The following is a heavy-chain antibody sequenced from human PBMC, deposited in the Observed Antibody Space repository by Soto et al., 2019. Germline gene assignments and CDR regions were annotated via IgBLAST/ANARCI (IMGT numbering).Heavy chain of an antibody. CDR3: SRENRRTEIVAEIDH. CDR2: VAHDGTSK. Sequence: GGSLRLSCAASGFSFSDHAMHWVRRAPGKGLEWVALVAHDGTSKYYAGSVKGRFTISSDKSSNTLFLQMDSLDTEDTAVYYRSRENRRTEIVAEIDHWGRGTLVTVSS. V-gene: IGHV3-30-3*01. CDR1: GFSFSDHA. D-gene: IGHD2-15*01. J-gene: IGHJ4*02.